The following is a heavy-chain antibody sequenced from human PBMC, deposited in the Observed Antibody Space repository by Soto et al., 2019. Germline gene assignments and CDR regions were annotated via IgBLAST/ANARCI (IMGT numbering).Heavy chain of an antibody. Sequence: PSETLSLTCAVYGGSFSGYYWSWIRQPPGKGLEWIGEINHSGSTNYNPSLKSRVTISVDTSKNQFSLKLSSVTAADTAVYYCARDSLVRITMVRGATTTTAWGMDVWGQGTTVTVSS. CDR1: GGSFSGYY. D-gene: IGHD3-10*01. CDR2: INHSGST. CDR3: ARDSLVRITMVRGATTTTAWGMDV. J-gene: IGHJ6*02. V-gene: IGHV4-34*01.